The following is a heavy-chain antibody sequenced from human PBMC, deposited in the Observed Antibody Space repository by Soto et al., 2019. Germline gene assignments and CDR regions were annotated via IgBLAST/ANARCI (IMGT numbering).Heavy chain of an antibody. CDR3: ARAISGWYRGRYFDY. D-gene: IGHD6-19*01. J-gene: IGHJ4*02. CDR2: INHSGST. V-gene: IGHV4-34*01. Sequence: QVQLQQWGAGLLKPSETLSLTCAVYGGSFSGYYWSWIRQPPGKGLEWFGEINHSGSTNYNPSLKSRVTISVDTSKNQFTLKLSSVTAADTAVYYCARAISGWYRGRYFDYWGQGNLVTVSS. CDR1: GGSFSGYY.